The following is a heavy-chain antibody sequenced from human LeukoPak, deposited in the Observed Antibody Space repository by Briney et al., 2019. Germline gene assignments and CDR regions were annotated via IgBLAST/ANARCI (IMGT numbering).Heavy chain of an antibody. CDR1: GFTFSGYP. CDR3: AKSPSSSTTVTKQIDY. V-gene: IGHV3-30-3*02. D-gene: IGHD4-11*01. J-gene: IGHJ4*02. CDR2: ISYDGSNK. Sequence: PGGSLRLSCAASGFTFSGYPIHWVRQAPGKGLEWVAVISYDGSNKYYADSVKGRFTISRDNSKNTLYLQMNSLRAEDTAVYYCAKSPSSSTTVTKQIDYWGQGTLVTVSS.